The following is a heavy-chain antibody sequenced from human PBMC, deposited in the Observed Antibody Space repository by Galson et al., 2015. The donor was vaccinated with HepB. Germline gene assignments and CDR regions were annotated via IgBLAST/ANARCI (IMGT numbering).Heavy chain of an antibody. CDR2: IIPIFGTA. J-gene: IGHJ5*02. V-gene: IGHV1-69*01. Sequence: CKASGGTFSSYAISWVRQAPGQGLEWMGGIIPIFGTANYAQKFQGRVTITADESTSTAYMELSSLRSEDTAVYYCARGWVTMVQGVIWFDPWGQGTLVTVSS. CDR1: GGTFSSYA. CDR3: ARGWVTMVQGVIWFDP. D-gene: IGHD3-10*01.